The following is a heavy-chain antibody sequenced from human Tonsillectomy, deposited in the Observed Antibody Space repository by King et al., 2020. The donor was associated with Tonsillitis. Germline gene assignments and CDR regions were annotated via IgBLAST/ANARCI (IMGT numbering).Heavy chain of an antibody. CDR1: GYTFTGYY. CDR3: ASLRGYSGSYYAGFDY. D-gene: IGHD1-26*01. J-gene: IGHJ4*02. CDR2: INPNSGGT. V-gene: IGHV1-2*02. Sequence: QLVQSGAEVKKPGASVKVSCKASGYTFTGYYMHWVRQAPGQGLEWMVWINPNSGGTNYAQKFQGRVTMTREPSISTAYMELSRLRSDETAVYYCASLRGYSGSYYAGFDYWGQGTLVTVSS.